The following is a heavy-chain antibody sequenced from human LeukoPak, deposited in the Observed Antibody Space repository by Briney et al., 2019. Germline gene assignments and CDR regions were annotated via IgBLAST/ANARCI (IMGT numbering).Heavy chain of an antibody. D-gene: IGHD1-26*01. J-gene: IGHJ3*02. CDR1: GFTFSPPI. CDR2: IYTIDSNI. V-gene: IGHV3-30*03. CDR3: ARDRRMGATTDALDT. Sequence: GGSLRLSCAASGFTFSPPIMHWVRRAPGKGLEWVAVIYTIDSNISYGDSVKGRFTISSDNSKNMLYLDMNSLSGEDTAVYYCARDRRMGATTDALDTWGPGTMVTVSS.